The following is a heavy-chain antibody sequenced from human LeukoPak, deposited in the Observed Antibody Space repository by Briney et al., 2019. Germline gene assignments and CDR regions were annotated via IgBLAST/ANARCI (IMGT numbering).Heavy chain of an antibody. J-gene: IGHJ6*02. V-gene: IGHV3-33*06. Sequence: PGRSLRLSCAASGFTFSSYGMHWVRQVPGKGLEWVAVIWYDGSNKYHADSVKGRFTISRDNSKNTLYLRMNSLRAEDTAVYYCAKGPYDFWSGLDYYYYGMDVWGQGTTVTVSS. CDR2: IWYDGSNK. D-gene: IGHD3-3*01. CDR1: GFTFSSYG. CDR3: AKGPYDFWSGLDYYYYGMDV.